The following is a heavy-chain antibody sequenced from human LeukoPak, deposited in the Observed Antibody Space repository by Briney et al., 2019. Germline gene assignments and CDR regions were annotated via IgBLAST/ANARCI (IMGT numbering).Heavy chain of an antibody. J-gene: IGHJ4*02. D-gene: IGHD4-17*01. CDR1: GFTFSSFA. CDR2: ISGNGGGT. Sequence: GGSLRLSCAASGFTFSSFAMSWVRQAPGKGLEWVSAISGNGGGTYYADSVKDRFTISRDNSKDTLYLQMNSLRAEDTAVYYCAKALTTVSPLWFWGQGTLVTVSS. CDR3: AKALTTVSPLWF. V-gene: IGHV3-23*01.